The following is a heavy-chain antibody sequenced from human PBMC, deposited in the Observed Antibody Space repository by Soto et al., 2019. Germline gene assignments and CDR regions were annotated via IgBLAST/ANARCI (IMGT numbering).Heavy chain of an antibody. CDR1: GGSISSGNW. Sequence: SETLSLTCAVSGGSISSGNWWTWVRQSPGKGLEWIGEIYHTGATNYNPSLKSRVTMSVDMSKNHFSLKLSSVTAAETALYYCAAHRENPYGPLDYWGQGKLVPVSS. D-gene: IGHD3-10*01. CDR3: AAHRENPYGPLDY. J-gene: IGHJ4*02. V-gene: IGHV4-4*02. CDR2: IYHTGAT.